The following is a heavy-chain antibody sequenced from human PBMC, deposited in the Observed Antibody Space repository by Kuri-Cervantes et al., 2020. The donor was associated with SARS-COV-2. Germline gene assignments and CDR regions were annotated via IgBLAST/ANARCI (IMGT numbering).Heavy chain of an antibody. CDR1: GYSISSGYY. CDR3: AKEGDILTSYFDY. D-gene: IGHD3-9*01. CDR2: IYHSGST. Sequence: ESLKISCAVSGYSISSGYYWGWIRQPPGKGLEWIGSIYHSGSTYYNPSLKSRVTISVDTSKNQFSLKLSSVTAADTAVYYCAKEGDILTSYFDYWGQGTLVTVSS. J-gene: IGHJ4*02. V-gene: IGHV4-38-2*02.